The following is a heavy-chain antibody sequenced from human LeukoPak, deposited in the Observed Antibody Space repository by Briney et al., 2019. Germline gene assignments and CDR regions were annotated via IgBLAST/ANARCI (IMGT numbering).Heavy chain of an antibody. J-gene: IGHJ5*02. D-gene: IGHD1-26*01. V-gene: IGHV4-61*02. CDR3: ARDRNSGSYWEGNWFDP. Sequence: SETLSLTCTVSGGSISSGSYYWSWIRQPAGKGLEWIGRIYTSGSTNYNPSLKSRVTISVDTSKNQFSLKLSSVTAADTAVYYCARDRNSGSYWEGNWFDPWGQGTLVTVSS. CDR2: IYTSGST. CDR1: GGSISSGSYY.